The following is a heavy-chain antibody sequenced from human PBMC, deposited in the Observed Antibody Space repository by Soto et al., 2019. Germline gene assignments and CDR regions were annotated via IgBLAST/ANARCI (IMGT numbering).Heavy chain of an antibody. V-gene: IGHV3-23*01. Sequence: WSLTLSCAVAGFYFSSYAMCWERPASGKRVAVDLFVSGSGGSTYYADSVKGRFTISRDNSKNTVYLQMNSMRAEDTAVYFCAKLPQYETLTGYLNYFDYWGPGILVTVSS. J-gene: IGHJ4*02. CDR1: GFYFSSYA. CDR2: VSGSGGST. CDR3: AKLPQYETLTGYLNYFDY. D-gene: IGHD3-9*01.